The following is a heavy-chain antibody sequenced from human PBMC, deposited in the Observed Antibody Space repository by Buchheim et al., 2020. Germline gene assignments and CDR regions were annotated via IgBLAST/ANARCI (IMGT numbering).Heavy chain of an antibody. CDR3: ARGHQQWLAPKYYFDY. Sequence: QVQLQQWGAGLLKPSEPLSLTCAVYGGSFSGYYWSWIRQPPGKGLEWIGEINHSGSTNYNPSLKSRVTITVDTSKNQFSLKLGSVTAADTAVYYCARGHQQWLAPKYYFDYWGQGTL. V-gene: IGHV4-34*01. D-gene: IGHD6-19*01. CDR2: INHSGST. CDR1: GGSFSGYY. J-gene: IGHJ4*02.